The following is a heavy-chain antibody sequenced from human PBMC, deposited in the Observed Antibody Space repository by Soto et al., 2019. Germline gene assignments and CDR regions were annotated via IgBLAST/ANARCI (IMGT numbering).Heavy chain of an antibody. V-gene: IGHV3-74*01. D-gene: IGHD6-19*01. Sequence: WVTLRLSCAASGCTFRSHWIHWVRQAPGKGLVWVSCINSDGSTTSYADSVKGRFTISRDNAKNTLYLQMNSLRAEDTAVYYCARDRTVAGGFDYWGQGTMVTVSS. J-gene: IGHJ4*02. CDR2: INSDGSTT. CDR1: GCTFRSHW. CDR3: ARDRTVAGGFDY.